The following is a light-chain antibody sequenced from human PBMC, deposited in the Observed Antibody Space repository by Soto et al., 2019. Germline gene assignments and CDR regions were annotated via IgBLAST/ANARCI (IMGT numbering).Light chain of an antibody. CDR3: RQSYGTPLT. Sequence: DIQMTQSPSSLSASVGDRVTITCRASQSISSNLNWYQQKPGKAPKLLIYTASSLQSGVPSRFSGSGSGKDFTLNISSLHPEDFATYYCRQSYGTPLTFGPGTKVEIK. CDR2: TAS. CDR1: QSISSN. J-gene: IGKJ3*01. V-gene: IGKV1-39*01.